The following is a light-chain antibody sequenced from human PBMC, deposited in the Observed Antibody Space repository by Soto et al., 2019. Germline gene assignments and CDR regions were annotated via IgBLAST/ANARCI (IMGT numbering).Light chain of an antibody. V-gene: IGLV1-40*01. CDR2: GNS. CDR3: QSYDSSLSGYV. Sequence: QSVLAQPPSVSGAPGQRVTFSCTGSSSNIGAGYDVHWYQQPPGTAPKLLIYGNSNRPSGVPDRFSGFKSGSSGSLAITGLQAEDEADYYCQSYDSSLSGYVFGTGTKVTVL. J-gene: IGLJ1*01. CDR1: SSNIGAGYD.